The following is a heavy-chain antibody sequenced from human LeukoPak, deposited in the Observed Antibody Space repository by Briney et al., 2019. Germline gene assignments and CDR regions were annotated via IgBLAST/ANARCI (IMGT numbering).Heavy chain of an antibody. D-gene: IGHD5-12*01. J-gene: IGHJ6*03. CDR2: ISAYNGNT. V-gene: IGHV1-18*01. CDR1: AYTFTSYG. Sequence: ASVKVSCKASAYTFTSYGISWVRQAPGQGLEWMGWISAYNGNTNYAQKFQGRVTMTTDTSTSTAYMELRSLRSDDTAVYYCARGTSADIYYYYYMDVWGKGTTVTISS. CDR3: ARGTSADIYYYYYMDV.